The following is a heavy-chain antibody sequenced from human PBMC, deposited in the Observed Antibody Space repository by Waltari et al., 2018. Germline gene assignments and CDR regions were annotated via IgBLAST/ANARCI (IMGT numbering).Heavy chain of an antibody. J-gene: IGHJ5*02. CDR2: WYYNGTT. CDR1: GAPISSSSYY. CDR3: ARYPAVVYAKGDP. V-gene: IGHV4-39*01. Sequence: QLQLQESGPGLVKSSETLSLTCTVSGAPISSSSYYWGWIRQSPGKGLEWIGSWYYNGTTYYHPSVKGRVTIPVDTSKKQFFLKLSSVTASDTAMYYCARYPAVVYAKGDPWGQGTLVIVSS. D-gene: IGHD2-8*02.